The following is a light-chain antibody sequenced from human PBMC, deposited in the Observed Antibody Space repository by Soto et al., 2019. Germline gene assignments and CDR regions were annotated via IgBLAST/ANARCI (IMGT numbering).Light chain of an antibody. CDR2: ELT. V-gene: IGLV2-23*02. CDR1: SSDVGSYNL. Sequence: QPVLTQPASVSGSPGQSITISCTGTSSDVGSYNLVSWFQQHPGKAPKLLIYELTKRPSGASTRFSASRSGNTASLTISGLQTEDEADYYCFSYAGRGTYVFGTGTKLTVL. CDR3: FSYAGRGTYV. J-gene: IGLJ1*01.